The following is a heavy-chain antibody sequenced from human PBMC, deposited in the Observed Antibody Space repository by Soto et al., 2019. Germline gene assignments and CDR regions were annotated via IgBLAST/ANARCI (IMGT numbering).Heavy chain of an antibody. J-gene: IGHJ4*02. Sequence: GGSLRLSCAGSGVSFVNDAMNWVRQAPWKGLEWVSGLSGSGTSTYYADSVKGRFTISRDNSRDTLFLQMNSLTADDTAVYYCAKATTNGGWFNPFDSWGQGALVTVSS. D-gene: IGHD6-19*01. CDR1: GVSFVNDA. CDR2: LSGSGTST. V-gene: IGHV3-23*01. CDR3: AKATTNGGWFNPFDS.